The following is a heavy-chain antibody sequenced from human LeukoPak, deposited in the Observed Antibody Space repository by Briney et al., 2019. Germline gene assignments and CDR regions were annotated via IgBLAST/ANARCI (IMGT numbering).Heavy chain of an antibody. CDR2: IYTSGST. D-gene: IGHD5-24*01. V-gene: IGHV4-61*02. Sequence: SETLSLTCTGSGGSISSGSYYWSWIRQPAGKGLEWIGRIYTSGSTNYNPSLKSRVTISVDTSKNQFSLKLSSVTAADTAVYYCARAGMATIILDYWGQGTLVTVSS. CDR3: ARAGMATIILDY. J-gene: IGHJ4*02. CDR1: GGSISSGSYY.